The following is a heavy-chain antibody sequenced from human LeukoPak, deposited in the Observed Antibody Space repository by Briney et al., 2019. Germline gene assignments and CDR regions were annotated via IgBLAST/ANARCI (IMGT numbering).Heavy chain of an antibody. CDR1: GFTLSDYY. Sequence: PGGSLRLPCAASGFTLSDYYMSWIRQAPGKGLEWVSYISSSSYTNYADSVKGRFTISRDNAKNSLYLQMNSLRAEDTAVYYCARDRLGAGGYFDLWGRGTLVTVSS. D-gene: IGHD4/OR15-4a*01. CDR3: ARDRLGAGGYFDL. V-gene: IGHV3-11*05. J-gene: IGHJ2*01. CDR2: ISSSSYT.